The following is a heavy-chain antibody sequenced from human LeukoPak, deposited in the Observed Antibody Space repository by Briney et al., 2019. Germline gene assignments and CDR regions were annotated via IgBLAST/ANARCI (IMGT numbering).Heavy chain of an antibody. Sequence: GGSLRLSCGASGFSFSTYWMAWVRRAPGKGLEWVANIRKDGSNIHYVDSVKGRFTISRDNAKNTLYLQMSSLRAEDTAVYYCAREGEAVAGPSDYWGQGTLVTVSS. D-gene: IGHD6-19*01. V-gene: IGHV3-7*01. CDR3: AREGEAVAGPSDY. CDR1: GFSFSTYW. J-gene: IGHJ4*02. CDR2: IRKDGSNI.